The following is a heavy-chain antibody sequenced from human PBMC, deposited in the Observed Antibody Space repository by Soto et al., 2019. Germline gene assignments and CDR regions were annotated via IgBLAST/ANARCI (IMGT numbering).Heavy chain of an antibody. Sequence: GGSLRLSCAASGFTFSSYAMSWVRQAPGKGLEWVSAISGSGGSTYYADSAKGRFTISRDNSKNTLYLQMNSLRAEDTAVYYCAKGHVIYSSSPAPLDYWGQGTLVTVSS. CDR2: ISGSGGST. J-gene: IGHJ4*02. CDR1: GFTFSSYA. V-gene: IGHV3-23*01. CDR3: AKGHVIYSSSPAPLDY. D-gene: IGHD6-6*01.